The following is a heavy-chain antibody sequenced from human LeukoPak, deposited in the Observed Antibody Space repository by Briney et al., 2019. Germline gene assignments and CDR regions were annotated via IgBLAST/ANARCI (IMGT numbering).Heavy chain of an antibody. CDR3: ARGQKSADIVVVPAAIPDTDY. J-gene: IGHJ4*02. CDR2: IYYSGST. CDR1: GGSISSYY. Sequence: SETLSLTCTVSGGSISSYYWSWIRQPPGKGLEWIGYIYYSGSTNYNPSLKSRVTISVDTSKNQFSLKLSSVTAADTAVYYCARGQKSADIVVVPAAIPDTDYWGQGTLVTVSS. D-gene: IGHD2-2*02. V-gene: IGHV4-59*12.